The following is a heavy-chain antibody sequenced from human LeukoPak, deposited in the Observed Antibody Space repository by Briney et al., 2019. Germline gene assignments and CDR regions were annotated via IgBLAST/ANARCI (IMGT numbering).Heavy chain of an antibody. J-gene: IGHJ4*02. D-gene: IGHD2-2*01. CDR1: GFTFSSYD. V-gene: IGHV3-23*01. CDR2: ISGSVDST. CDR3: AKEIGYCSSISCRAFDY. Sequence: GGSLRLSCAASGFTFSSYDMSWVRQAPGKGLEWVSSISGSVDSTYYADSVKGRFTISRDNSKNTLYLQMNSLRAEDTAGYYCAKEIGYCSSISCRAFDYWGQGTLVTVSS.